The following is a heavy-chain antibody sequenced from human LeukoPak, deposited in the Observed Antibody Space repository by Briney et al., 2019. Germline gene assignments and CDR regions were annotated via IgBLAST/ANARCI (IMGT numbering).Heavy chain of an antibody. CDR3: ARESLAAAGLLDY. Sequence: GGSLRLSCAASGFTSISYSMNWVRQAPGKGLEWVSSISSSSSYIYYADSVKGRFTISRDNAKNSLYLQMNSLRAEDTAVYYCARESLAAAGLLDYWGQGTLVTVSS. CDR2: ISSSSSYI. CDR1: GFTSISYS. D-gene: IGHD6-13*01. V-gene: IGHV3-21*01. J-gene: IGHJ4*02.